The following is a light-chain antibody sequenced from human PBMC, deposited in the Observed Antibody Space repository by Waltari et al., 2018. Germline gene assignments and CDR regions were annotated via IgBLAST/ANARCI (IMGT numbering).Light chain of an antibody. J-gene: IGLJ7*01. V-gene: IGLV1-51*02. CDR3: GTWDSSLSGAV. CDR1: RSNIGNNY. CDR2: EET. Sequence: QSVLTQPPSVSAAPGQRVTISCSGGRSNIGNNYVSWYRQFPGTAPKLLIYEETERPSGIAGRFSGSKSGTSATLDITGLQAGDEADYCCGTWDSSLSGAVFGGGTHLTVL.